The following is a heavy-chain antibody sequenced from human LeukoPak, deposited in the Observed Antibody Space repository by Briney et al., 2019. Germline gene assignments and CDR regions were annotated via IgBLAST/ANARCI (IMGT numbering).Heavy chain of an antibody. V-gene: IGHV1-8*01. CDR3: ARLTYDSSGYYDY. Sequence: GASVKVSCKASGYTFTSYDINWVRQATGQGLEWMGWMNPNSGNAGYAQKFQGRVTMTRNTSISTAYMELSSLRSEDTAVYYCARLTYDSSGYYDYWGQGTLVTVSS. CDR2: MNPNSGNA. D-gene: IGHD3-22*01. J-gene: IGHJ4*02. CDR1: GYTFTSYD.